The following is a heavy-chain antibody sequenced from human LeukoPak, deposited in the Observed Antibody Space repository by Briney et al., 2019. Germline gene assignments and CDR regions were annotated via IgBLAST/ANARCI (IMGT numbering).Heavy chain of an antibody. CDR3: AREIAIDYYVSGSYVY. CDR2: ISSSSSYI. Sequence: PGGSLRLSCAASGFAFSSYSMNWVRQAPGKGLEWVSSISSSSSYIYSTDSVKGRFTISRDNAKISLYLQMNSLRDEDTAIYYCAREIAIDYYVSGSYVYWGQGTLVTVSS. V-gene: IGHV3-21*01. D-gene: IGHD3-10*01. J-gene: IGHJ4*02. CDR1: GFAFSSYS.